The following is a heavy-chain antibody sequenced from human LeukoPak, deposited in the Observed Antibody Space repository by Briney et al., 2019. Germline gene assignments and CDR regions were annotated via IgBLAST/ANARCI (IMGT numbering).Heavy chain of an antibody. CDR2: IRYDGSNK. V-gene: IGHV3-30*02. CDR1: GFTFSSYG. CDR3: AKVFEDIVVVVAATPGAPFDY. Sequence: GGSLRLSCAASGFTFSSYGMHWVRQAPGKGLEWVAFIRYDGSNKYYADSVKGRFTISRNNSKNTLYLQMNSLRAEDTAVYYCAKVFEDIVVVVAATPGAPFDYWGQGTLVTVSS. D-gene: IGHD2-15*01. J-gene: IGHJ4*02.